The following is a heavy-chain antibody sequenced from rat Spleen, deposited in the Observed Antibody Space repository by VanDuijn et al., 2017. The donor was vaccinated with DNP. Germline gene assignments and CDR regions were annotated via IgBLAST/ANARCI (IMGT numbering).Heavy chain of an antibody. CDR3: ARGLNYGGYNYYWYFDF. CDR2: IGPSGGDI. V-gene: IGHV5S14*01. Sequence: EVQLVESGGGLVRPGRSLKLSCAASGFTYNNYVMAWVSQTPSKGLEWVAAIGPSGGDIYYRDSVKGRFTMSRDNAKSTLYLQMDSLRSEDTATYYCARGLNYGGYNYYWYFDFWGPGTMVTVSS. CDR1: GFTYNNYV. J-gene: IGHJ1*01. D-gene: IGHD1-11*01.